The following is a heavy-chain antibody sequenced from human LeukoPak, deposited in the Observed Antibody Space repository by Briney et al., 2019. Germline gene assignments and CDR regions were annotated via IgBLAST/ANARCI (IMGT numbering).Heavy chain of an antibody. CDR3: VRIWRLRLGELPTQDAFDI. CDR1: GGSISSSSYY. V-gene: IGHV4-39*07. CDR2: IYYSGST. D-gene: IGHD3-16*01. Sequence: SETLSLTCTVSGGSISSSSYYWGWIRQPPGKGLEWIGSIYYSGSTYYNPSLKSRVTISVDTSKNQFSLKLSSVTAADTAVYYCVRIWRLRLGELPTQDAFDIWGQGTMVTVSS. J-gene: IGHJ3*02.